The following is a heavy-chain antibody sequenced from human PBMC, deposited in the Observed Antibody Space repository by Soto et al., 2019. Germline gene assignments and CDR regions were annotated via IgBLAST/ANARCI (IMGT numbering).Heavy chain of an antibody. J-gene: IGHJ4*02. CDR3: ARAVGRDCSGGSCYATYYFDY. V-gene: IGHV1-69*12. CDR2: IIPIFGTA. D-gene: IGHD2-15*01. Sequence: QVQLVQSGAEGKKPGSSVKVSCKASGGTFSSYAISWVRQAPGQGLEWMGGIIPIFGTANYAQKFQGRVTITADESTSTAYMELSSLRSEDTAVYYSARAVGRDCSGGSCYATYYFDYWGQGTLVTVS. CDR1: GGTFSSYA.